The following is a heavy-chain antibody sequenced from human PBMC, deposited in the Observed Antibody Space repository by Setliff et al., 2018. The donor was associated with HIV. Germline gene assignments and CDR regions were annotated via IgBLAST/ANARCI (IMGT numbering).Heavy chain of an antibody. Sequence: PSETLSLTCTVYGGSLDGYYWSWIRQPPGKGLEWIGEINHSGSTNYNPSLKSRVTISVDKPKNQFSLRLSSVTAADTAVYYCARRESWAAAGPRGAHYFDYWGQGTLVTVSS. CDR3: ARRESWAAAGPRGAHYFDY. CDR2: INHSGST. CDR1: GGSLDGYY. D-gene: IGHD6-13*01. J-gene: IGHJ4*02. V-gene: IGHV4-34*01.